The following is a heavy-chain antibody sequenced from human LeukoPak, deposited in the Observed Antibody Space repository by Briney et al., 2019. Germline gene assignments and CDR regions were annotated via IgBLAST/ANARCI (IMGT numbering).Heavy chain of an antibody. CDR3: ARARFTPRGYYYMDV. V-gene: IGHV4-59*01. D-gene: IGHD3-16*01. CDR2: IYYSGST. CDR1: GGSISSYY. Sequence: SETLSLTCTVSGGSISSYYWSWIRQPPGKGLEWIGYIYYSGSTNYNPSLKGRVTISVDTSKNQFSLKLSSVTAADTAVYYCARARFTPRGYYYMDVWGKGTTVTVSS. J-gene: IGHJ6*03.